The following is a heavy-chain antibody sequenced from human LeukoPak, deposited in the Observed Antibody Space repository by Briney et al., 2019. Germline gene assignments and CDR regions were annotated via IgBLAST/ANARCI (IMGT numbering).Heavy chain of an antibody. V-gene: IGHV1-8*03. CDR1: GYSFTSYD. CDR3: ARLYYYASSGYDALDI. D-gene: IGHD3-22*01. Sequence: ASLTLSCTASGYSFTSYDINWVRQAPGQGLEWMGWMNPNGGNTDYAQNFQGRVTTTRNTSISTAYMELSSLISEDTAVYYCARLYYYASSGYDALDIWGQGTMVTVSS. CDR2: MNPNGGNT. J-gene: IGHJ3*02.